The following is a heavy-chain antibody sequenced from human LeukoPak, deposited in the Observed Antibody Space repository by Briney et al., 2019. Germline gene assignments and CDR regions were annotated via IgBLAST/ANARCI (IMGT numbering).Heavy chain of an antibody. D-gene: IGHD1-26*01. J-gene: IGHJ4*01. CDR3: AKHQPSSRGHDY. CDR2: ISGRGDTT. V-gene: IGHV3-23*01. Sequence: GGSLRLSCAASGFAFGNDGMSWLRQLPGKGLEWVSAISGRGDTTYYADSVKGRFAISRDNSQNTLSLQMKSLRAEDTAVYYCAKHQPSSRGHDYWGHGTLVTVSS. CDR1: GFAFGNDG.